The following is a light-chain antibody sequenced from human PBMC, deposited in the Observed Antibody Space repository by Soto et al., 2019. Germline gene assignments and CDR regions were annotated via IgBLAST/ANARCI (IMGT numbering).Light chain of an antibody. CDR1: QSISSY. J-gene: IGKJ5*01. Sequence: IHMTQSPSSLSASVGDRVTITCRASQSISSYVNWYQQKPGEAPKLLIYDASALPRGVPSRFSGSGSGTKFTLTIASLQPDDFATYYCQQYETFSGTFGPGTRLEI. V-gene: IGKV1-5*01. CDR3: QQYETFSGT. CDR2: DAS.